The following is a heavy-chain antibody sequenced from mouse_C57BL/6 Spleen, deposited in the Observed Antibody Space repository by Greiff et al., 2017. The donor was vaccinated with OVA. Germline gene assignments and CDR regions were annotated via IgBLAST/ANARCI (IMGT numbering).Heavy chain of an antibody. D-gene: IGHD2-1*01. V-gene: IGHV1-80*01. Sequence: QVQLQQSGAELVKPGASVKISCKASGYAFSSYWMNWVKQRPGKGLEWIVQIYPGDGDTNYNGKFKGKATLTADKSSSTAYMQLSSLTSEDAAVYFCAREEGNYEDYFDYWGQGTTLTVSS. CDR3: AREEGNYEDYFDY. J-gene: IGHJ2*01. CDR2: IYPGDGDT. CDR1: GYAFSSYW.